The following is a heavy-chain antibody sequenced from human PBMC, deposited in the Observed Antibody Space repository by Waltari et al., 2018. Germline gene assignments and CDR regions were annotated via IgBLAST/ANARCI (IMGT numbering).Heavy chain of an antibody. Sequence: EVQLLESGGGLVQPGGSLRLSCAASGFTFSSYSMSWVRQAPGKGLEWVSAISGSGGSTYYADSVKGRFTISRDNSKNTLYLQMNSLRAEDTAVYYCAPGGGYYYDSSGYYPLDYWGQGTLVTVSS. CDR3: APGGGYYYDSSGYYPLDY. CDR1: GFTFSSYS. CDR2: ISGSGGST. D-gene: IGHD3-22*01. J-gene: IGHJ4*02. V-gene: IGHV3-23*01.